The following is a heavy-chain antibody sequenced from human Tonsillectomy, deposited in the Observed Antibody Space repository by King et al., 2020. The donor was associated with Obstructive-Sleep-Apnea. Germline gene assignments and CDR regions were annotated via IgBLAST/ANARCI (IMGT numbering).Heavy chain of an antibody. CDR3: ASDRRRLYGDFFVDY. CDR1: GIVFRDYG. CDR2: ISYDGGNV. V-gene: IGHV3-30*07. D-gene: IGHD4-17*01. J-gene: IGHJ4*02. Sequence: VQLVESGGGVVQPGGSLRLSCAASGIVFRDYGIHWVRQAPGKGLEWGGVISYDGGNVDYGDSGKGRFTISRDNSKNTAYVEMNSLSAEETAVYYCASDRRRLYGDFFVDYWGQGTLVTVSS.